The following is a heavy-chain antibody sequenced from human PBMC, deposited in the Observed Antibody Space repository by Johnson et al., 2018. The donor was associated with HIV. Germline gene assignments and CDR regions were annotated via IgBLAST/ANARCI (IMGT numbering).Heavy chain of an antibody. D-gene: IGHD1-1*01. Sequence: EVQLVESGGGLVQPGGSLRLSCAASGFTFSDHYMDWVRQAPGKGLEWVANINQDGSEKNYVDSVKCRFTISRDNAKNSLYLQMDSLRAEDTAVYYCARDLDWVDGFDIWGQGTMVRVSS. CDR3: ARDLDWVDGFDI. CDR1: GFTFSDHY. J-gene: IGHJ3*02. V-gene: IGHV3-7*01. CDR2: INQDGSEK.